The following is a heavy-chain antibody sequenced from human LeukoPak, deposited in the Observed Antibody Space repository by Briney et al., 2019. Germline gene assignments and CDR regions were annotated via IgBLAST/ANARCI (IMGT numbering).Heavy chain of an antibody. CDR2: IYSGGST. CDR3: AREHIHSGGYYGGFDY. J-gene: IGHJ4*02. D-gene: IGHD1-26*01. V-gene: IGHV3-53*01. CDR1: GFTVSSNY. Sequence: GGSLRLSCAASGFTVSSNYMSWVRQAPGKGLEWVSVIYSGGSTYYADSVKGRFTISRDNSKNTLYLQMNSLRAEDTAVYYCAREHIHSGGYYGGFDYWGQGTLVTVSS.